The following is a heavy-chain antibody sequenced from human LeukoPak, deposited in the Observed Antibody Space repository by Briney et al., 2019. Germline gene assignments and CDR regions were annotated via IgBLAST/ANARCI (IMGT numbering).Heavy chain of an antibody. V-gene: IGHV1-2*02. J-gene: IGHJ4*02. CDR3: AREGVYSSSWWARERKYYFDY. D-gene: IGHD6-13*01. Sequence: ASVKVSCKASGYTFTGYYMHWVRQAPGQGLEWMGWINPNSGGTNYAQKFQGRVTMTRDTSISTAYMELSSLRSEDTAVYYCAREGVYSSSWWARERKYYFDYWGQGTLVTVSS. CDR1: GYTFTGYY. CDR2: INPNSGGT.